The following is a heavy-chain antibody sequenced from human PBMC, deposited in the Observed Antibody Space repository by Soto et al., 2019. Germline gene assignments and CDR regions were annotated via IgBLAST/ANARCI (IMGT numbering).Heavy chain of an antibody. Sequence: LRLSCAASGFTFDDYAMHWVRQAPGKGLEWVSGISWNSGSIGYADSVKGRFTISRDNAKNSLYLQMNSLRAEDTALYYCAKDLAAAGYYYGMDVWGQGTTVTVSS. D-gene: IGHD6-13*01. CDR3: AKDLAAAGYYYGMDV. V-gene: IGHV3-9*01. CDR1: GFTFDDYA. CDR2: ISWNSGSI. J-gene: IGHJ6*02.